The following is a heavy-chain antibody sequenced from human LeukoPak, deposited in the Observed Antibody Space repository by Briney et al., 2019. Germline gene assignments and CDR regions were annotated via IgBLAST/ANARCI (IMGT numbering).Heavy chain of an antibody. V-gene: IGHV4-59*08. D-gene: IGHD2-2*01. Sequence: PSETLSLTCTDSGGSISSYYWSWIRQPPGKGLEWIGYIYYSGSTNYNPSLKSRVTISVDTSKNQFSLKLSSVTAADTAVYYCARHERYCSSTSCYGYWFDPWGQGTLVTVSS. CDR2: IYYSGST. CDR3: ARHERYCSSTSCYGYWFDP. J-gene: IGHJ5*02. CDR1: GGSISSYY.